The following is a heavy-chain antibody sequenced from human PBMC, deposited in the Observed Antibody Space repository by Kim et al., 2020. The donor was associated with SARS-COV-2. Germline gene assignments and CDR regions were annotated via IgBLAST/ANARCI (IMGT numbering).Heavy chain of an antibody. J-gene: IGHJ4*02. CDR2: INHSGST. CDR1: GGSFSGYY. CDR3: ARGPGGALDY. D-gene: IGHD3-16*01. Sequence: SETLSLTCAVYGGSFSGYYWSWIRQPPGKGLEWIGEINHSGSTNYNPSLKSRVTISVDTSKNQFSLKLSSVTAADTAVYYCARGPGGALDYRGQGTLVTVSS. V-gene: IGHV4-34*01.